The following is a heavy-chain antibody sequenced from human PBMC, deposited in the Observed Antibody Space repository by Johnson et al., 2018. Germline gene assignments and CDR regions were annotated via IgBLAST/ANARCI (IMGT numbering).Heavy chain of an antibody. Sequence: VQLQESGGGLVQPGGSLRLSCAASGFTFSSYWMHWVRQAPGTGLVWVSRINSDGSSTSYADSVKGRFTISRDNAKNTLYLQRNSLRDEDTAVYYSARRSSSSGLDLDYWGQGTLVTVSS. D-gene: IGHD6-6*01. CDR3: ARRSSSSGLDLDY. V-gene: IGHV3-74*01. J-gene: IGHJ4*02. CDR2: INSDGSST. CDR1: GFTFSSYW.